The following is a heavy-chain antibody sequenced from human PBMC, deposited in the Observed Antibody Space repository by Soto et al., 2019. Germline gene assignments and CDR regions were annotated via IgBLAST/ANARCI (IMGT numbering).Heavy chain of an antibody. CDR2: ISAYNGNT. CDR1: GYTFTSYG. Sequence: ASVKVSCKASGYTFTSYGISWGRQAPGQGLEWMGWISAYNGNTNYAQKLQGRVTMTTDTSTSTAYMELRSLRSDDTAVYYCARIGYCSGGSCYSITLPFDYWGQGTLVTVSS. V-gene: IGHV1-18*01. D-gene: IGHD2-15*01. CDR3: ARIGYCSGGSCYSITLPFDY. J-gene: IGHJ4*02.